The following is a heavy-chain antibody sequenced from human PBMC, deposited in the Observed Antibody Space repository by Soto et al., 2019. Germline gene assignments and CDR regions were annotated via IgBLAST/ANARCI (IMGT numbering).Heavy chain of an antibody. J-gene: IGHJ4*02. CDR2: IIPIFGTA. Sequence: SVKVSCKASGGTFSSYSISWVRQAPGQGLEWMGGIIPIFGTANYAQKFQGRVTITADESTSTAYMELSSLRSEDTAVYYCATLYKNYFDYWGQGTLVTVSS. V-gene: IGHV1-69*13. CDR1: GGTFSSYS. D-gene: IGHD1-20*01. CDR3: ATLYKNYFDY.